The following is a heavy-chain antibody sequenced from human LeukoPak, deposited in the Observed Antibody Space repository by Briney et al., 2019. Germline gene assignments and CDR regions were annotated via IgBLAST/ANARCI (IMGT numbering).Heavy chain of an antibody. V-gene: IGHV3-15*01. D-gene: IGHD3-22*01. J-gene: IGHJ4*02. CDR1: GFTFNNAW. CDR2: IKSKTDGGTT. Sequence: PGGSLRLSCAASGFTFNNAWMTWLRQAPGKGLEWVGRIKSKTDGGTTEYAAPVKGRFTISRDDSKNTLYLQMYNLKTEDTALYYCTNMAYYYDSSGYYWYYFDYWGQGTLVTVSS. CDR3: TNMAYYYDSSGYYWYYFDY.